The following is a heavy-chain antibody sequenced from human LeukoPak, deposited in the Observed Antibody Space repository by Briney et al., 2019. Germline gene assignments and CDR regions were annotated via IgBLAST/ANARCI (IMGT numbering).Heavy chain of an antibody. Sequence: GGSLRLSCTASGFTFSSYWMNWVRQAPGTGLEWVANINQDGSTKYYLDSVKGRFTISRDNSKSTLFLQMNSLRAEDTAIYYCTKDPNGDYVGAFDFWGQGTMVTVSS. CDR3: TKDPNGDYVGAFDF. CDR1: GFTFSSYW. D-gene: IGHD4-17*01. CDR2: INQDGSTK. J-gene: IGHJ3*01. V-gene: IGHV3-7*03.